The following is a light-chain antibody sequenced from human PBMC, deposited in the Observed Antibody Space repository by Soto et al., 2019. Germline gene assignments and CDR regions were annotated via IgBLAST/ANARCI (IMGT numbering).Light chain of an antibody. CDR1: SSNIGADYD. Sequence: QSVLTQPPSVSGAPGQRVTVSCTGSSSNIGADYDVHWYQQLPGTAPKLLIYGNSNRPSGVPDRFSGSKYGTSASLAITALQAEDEADYYCQSYDSSPSGYVFGTGTKLTVL. J-gene: IGLJ1*01. CDR2: GNS. CDR3: QSYDSSPSGYV. V-gene: IGLV1-40*01.